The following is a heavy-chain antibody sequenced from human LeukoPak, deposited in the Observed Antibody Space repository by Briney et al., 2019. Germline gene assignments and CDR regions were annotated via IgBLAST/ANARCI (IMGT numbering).Heavy chain of an antibody. Sequence: GGSLRLSCAASGFTFSSYAMSWVRQAPGKGLEWVSAISGSGGSTYYADSVKGRFTNSRDNSKNTLYLQMNSLRAEDTAVYYCAKCCSGGSCYNPSLPSRTSSYYFDYWGQGTLVTVSS. CDR3: AKCCSGGSCYNPSLPSRTSSYYFDY. CDR2: ISGSGGST. D-gene: IGHD2-15*01. V-gene: IGHV3-23*01. CDR1: GFTFSSYA. J-gene: IGHJ4*02.